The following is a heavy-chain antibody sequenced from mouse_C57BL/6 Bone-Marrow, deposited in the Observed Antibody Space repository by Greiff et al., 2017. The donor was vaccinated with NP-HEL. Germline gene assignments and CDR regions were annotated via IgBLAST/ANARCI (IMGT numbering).Heavy chain of an antibody. CDR1: GYTFTSYW. Sequence: QVQLQQSGAELVRPGSSVKLSCKASGYTFTSYWMDWVKQRPGQGLEWIGNIYPSDSETHYNQKFKDKATLTVDKSSSTAYMQLSSLTSEDSAVYYCARWGNYGSSYGGFAYWGQGTLVTVSA. V-gene: IGHV1-61*01. CDR3: ARWGNYGSSYGGFAY. D-gene: IGHD1-1*01. CDR2: IYPSDSET. J-gene: IGHJ3*01.